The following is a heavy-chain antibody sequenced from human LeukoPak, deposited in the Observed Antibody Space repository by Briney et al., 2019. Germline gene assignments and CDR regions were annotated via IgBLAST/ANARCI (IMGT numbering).Heavy chain of an antibody. J-gene: IGHJ4*02. D-gene: IGHD3-10*02. CDR3: AKDYIGCSRDS. Sequence: PGGSLRLAQPAASLSVAREWTSSVRQAPGKGLEWVATIKPDGSVKYYVDSVKGRFTISRDNAKDSLYLQLNSLAAEDTALSNGAKDYIGCSRDSWGQGTLVTVSS. V-gene: IGHV3-7*05. CDR2: IKPDGSVK. CDR1: ASLSVAREW.